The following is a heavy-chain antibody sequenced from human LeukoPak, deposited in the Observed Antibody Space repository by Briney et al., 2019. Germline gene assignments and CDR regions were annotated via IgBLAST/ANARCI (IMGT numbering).Heavy chain of an antibody. CDR2: ISAYNGNT. J-gene: IGHJ5*02. D-gene: IGHD6-13*01. Sequence: ASVKVSCKASGYTFTSYGISWVRQAPGQGLEWMGWISAYNGNTNYAQKLQGRVTMTTDTSTSTAYMVLRSLRSDDTAVYYCARGYSSSWYAKPATNWFDPWGQGTLVTVSS. CDR1: GYTFTSYG. V-gene: IGHV1-18*04. CDR3: ARGYSSSWYAKPATNWFDP.